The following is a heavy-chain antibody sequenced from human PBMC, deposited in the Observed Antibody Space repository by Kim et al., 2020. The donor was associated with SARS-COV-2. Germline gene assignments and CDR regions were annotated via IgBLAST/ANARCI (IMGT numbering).Heavy chain of an antibody. J-gene: IGHJ4*02. Sequence: SETLSLTCAVYGGSFSGYYWSWIRQPPGKGLEWIGEINHSGSTNYNPSLKSRVTISVDTSKNQFSLKLSSVTAADTAVYYCARVRGSCLDYWGQGTLVTVSS. CDR1: GGSFSGYY. CDR3: ARVRGSCLDY. CDR2: INHSGST. V-gene: IGHV4-34*01.